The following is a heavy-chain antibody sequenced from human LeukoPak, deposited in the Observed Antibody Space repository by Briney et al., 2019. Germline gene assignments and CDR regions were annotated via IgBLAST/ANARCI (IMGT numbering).Heavy chain of an antibody. V-gene: IGHV3-48*02. Sequence: PGGSLRLSCAASGFTFSSYSLNWVRQAPGKGLEWVSYISRSSSTIYADSVKGRFTISRDNANNSLYLQMNSLRDDDTAVYCCARGFEIFDYWGQGTLVTVSS. D-gene: IGHD3-9*01. J-gene: IGHJ4*02. CDR1: GFTFSSYS. CDR2: ISRSSST. CDR3: ARGFEIFDY.